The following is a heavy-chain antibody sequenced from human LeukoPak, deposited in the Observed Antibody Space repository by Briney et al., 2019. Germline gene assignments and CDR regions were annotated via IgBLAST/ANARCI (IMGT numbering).Heavy chain of an antibody. Sequence: PSETLSLTCTVSGYSISSGYYWGWIRQPPGKGLEWIGSIYHSGSTYYNPSLKSRVSISVDTSKNQFSLKLSSVTAADTAVYYCAKGLTRWYYYYGMDVWGQGTTVTVSS. CDR2: IYHSGST. D-gene: IGHD1-14*01. J-gene: IGHJ6*02. CDR1: GYSISSGYY. V-gene: IGHV4-38-2*02. CDR3: AKGLTRWYYYYGMDV.